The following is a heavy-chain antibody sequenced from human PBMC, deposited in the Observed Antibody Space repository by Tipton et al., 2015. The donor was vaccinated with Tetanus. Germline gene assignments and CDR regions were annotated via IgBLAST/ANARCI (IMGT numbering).Heavy chain of an antibody. CDR1: GGSISGSSYY. J-gene: IGHJ4*02. V-gene: IGHV4-39*01. D-gene: IGHD3-10*01. CDR3: ARHPPPYYYGSGSYLDY. Sequence: GLVKPSETLSLTCPVSGGSISGSSYYWSWIRQPPGKALEWIGSIYYSGSTFYHPSLQSRVTISVDTSKNQFSLRLSSVTAADTAVYFCARHPPPYYYGSGSYLDYWGQGTPVTVSS. CDR2: IYYSGST.